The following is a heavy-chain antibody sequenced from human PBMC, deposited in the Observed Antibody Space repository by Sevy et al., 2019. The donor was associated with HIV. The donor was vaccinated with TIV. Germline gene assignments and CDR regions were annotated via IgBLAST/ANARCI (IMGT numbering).Heavy chain of an antibody. J-gene: IGHJ4*02. Sequence: GGSLRLSCAASGFTFSNYGMHWVRQVPGKGLEWVTFIRYDGSDKYYAASMKGRFTISRDDSKNTLYLQMDSLGAEDTAIYYCAKDLEGPGRRYFDYWGQGTLVTVSS. CDR2: IRYDGSDK. CDR3: AKDLEGPGRRYFDY. D-gene: IGHD1-1*01. CDR1: GFTFSNYG. V-gene: IGHV3-30*02.